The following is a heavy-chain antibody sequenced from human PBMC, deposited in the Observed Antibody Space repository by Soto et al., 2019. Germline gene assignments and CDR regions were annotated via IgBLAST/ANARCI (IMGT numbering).Heavy chain of an antibody. J-gene: IGHJ4*02. D-gene: IGHD3-9*01. CDR2: ISGSGGST. Sequence: GGSLRLSCAASGFTFSSYAMSWVRQAPGKGLEWVSAISGSGGSTYYADSVKGRFTISRDNSKNTVYLQISSLRAEDTAVYYCAKVLTGYYYYFEYWGQGTLVTVSS. CDR1: GFTFSSYA. V-gene: IGHV3-23*01. CDR3: AKVLTGYYYYFEY.